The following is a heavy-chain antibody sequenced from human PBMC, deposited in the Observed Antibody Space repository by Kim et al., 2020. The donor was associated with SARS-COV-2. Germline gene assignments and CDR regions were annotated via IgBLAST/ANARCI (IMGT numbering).Heavy chain of an antibody. V-gene: IGHV3-23*01. CDR3: AKRPAAGGATPNSMGV. CDR2: ISGSGGNT. CDR1: GFIFSNYT. J-gene: IGHJ6*02. D-gene: IGHD3-16*01. Sequence: GGSLRLSCAASGFIFSNYTMSWVRQAPGEGLEWVSAISGSGGNTDYAESVKGRFTISRDNSKNTLYLQMNSLRAEDTAVYYCAKRPAAGGATPNSMGVWGQGTTVTVSS.